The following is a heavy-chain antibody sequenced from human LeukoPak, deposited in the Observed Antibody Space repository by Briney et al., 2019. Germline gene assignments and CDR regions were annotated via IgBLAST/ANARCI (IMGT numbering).Heavy chain of an antibody. CDR2: INQDASEI. J-gene: IGHJ4*02. V-gene: IGHV3-7*01. D-gene: IGHD2-21*02. CDR3: ATDRDNSDWQKRFDS. Sequence: GGSLRLSCAASGFTFSTYWMNWYRQAPGKGLEWVCNINQDASEINYVDSVRGRFTISRDNAKNSLHLQMNSLRAEDTAVYYCATDRDNSDWQKRFDSWGQGTLVTVSS. CDR1: GFTFSTYW.